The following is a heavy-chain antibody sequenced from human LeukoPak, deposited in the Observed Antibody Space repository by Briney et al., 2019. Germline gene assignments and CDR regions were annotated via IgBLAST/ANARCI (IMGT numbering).Heavy chain of an antibody. D-gene: IGHD3-3*01. V-gene: IGHV3-21*01. CDR2: ISSSSSYI. Sequence: GGSLRLSCAASGFTVSSNYMSWVRQAPGKGLEWVSSISSSSSYIYYADSVKGRFTISRDNAKNSLYLQMNSLRAEDTAVYYCARDHLPLLEWLCERCEIDDAFDIWGQGTMVTVSS. CDR1: GFTVSSNY. CDR3: ARDHLPLLEWLCERCEIDDAFDI. J-gene: IGHJ3*02.